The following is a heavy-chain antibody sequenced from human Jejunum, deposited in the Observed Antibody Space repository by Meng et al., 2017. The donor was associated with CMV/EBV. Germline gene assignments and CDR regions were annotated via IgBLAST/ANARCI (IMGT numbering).Heavy chain of an antibody. J-gene: IGHJ2*01. CDR2: IDTAGDT. Sequence: ASGFTFSNHDIHWVRQVPGDGLEWVTAIDTAGDTYYSASVKGRFTISRENAKNSLYLQMNNLRAGDTAVYYCAREIEKPGNWYFDLWGRGTLVTVSS. CDR1: GFTFSNHD. V-gene: IGHV3-13*01. D-gene: IGHD1-1*01. CDR3: AREIEKPGNWYFDL.